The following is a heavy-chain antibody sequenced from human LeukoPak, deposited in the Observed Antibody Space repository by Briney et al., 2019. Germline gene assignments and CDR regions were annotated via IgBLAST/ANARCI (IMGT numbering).Heavy chain of an antibody. Sequence: GGSLRLSCAASGFTFSNAWMNWVRQAPGRGLEWVSYVSPRSSTIYHADSVKGRFTISRDSAKNSLYLQMNSLRAEDTAVYYCAREHTPYGSGCTAAYWGQGTLVTVSS. CDR1: GFTFSNAW. CDR3: AREHTPYGSGCTAAY. V-gene: IGHV3-48*01. J-gene: IGHJ4*02. D-gene: IGHD6-19*01. CDR2: VSPRSSTI.